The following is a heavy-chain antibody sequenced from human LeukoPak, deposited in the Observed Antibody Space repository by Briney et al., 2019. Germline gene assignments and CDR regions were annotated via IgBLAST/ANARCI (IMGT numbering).Heavy chain of an antibody. CDR1: GGSISSSSYY. Sequence: SETLSLTCTVSGGSISSSSYYWGWLRQPPGKGLEWIGSVYYSGSTYYNPSLKSRVSISIDTSKNQFSLNLSSVTAADTAVYYCARRAAGTFDYWGQGTLVTVSS. CDR2: VYYSGST. D-gene: IGHD6-13*01. CDR3: ARRAAGTFDY. J-gene: IGHJ4*02. V-gene: IGHV4-39*01.